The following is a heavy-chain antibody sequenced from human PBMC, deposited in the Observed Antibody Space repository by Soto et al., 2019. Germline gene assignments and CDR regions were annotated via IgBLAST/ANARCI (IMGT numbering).Heavy chain of an antibody. V-gene: IGHV4-30-4*03. CDR1: GGSISSGDYY. Sequence: SETLSLTCTVSGGSISSGDYYWSWIRQPPGKGLEWIGYIYYSGSTYYNPSLKSRVTISRDDSKSIAYLQMNSLKTEDTAVYYCSTSIKITMIAVWGQGTLVTVLL. J-gene: IGHJ4*02. CDR2: IYYSGST. CDR3: STSIKITMIAV. D-gene: IGHD3-22*01.